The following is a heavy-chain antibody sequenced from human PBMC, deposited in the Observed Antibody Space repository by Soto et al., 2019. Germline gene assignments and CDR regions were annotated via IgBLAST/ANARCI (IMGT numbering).Heavy chain of an antibody. V-gene: IGHV3-30*18. Sequence: QVQLVESGGGVVQPGRSLKLSCAASGFTFSNYAIHWVRQAPGKGLEWVAVIASDGKDKRYVDSAKGRFTISRDNSKNTGYLQMDSLRGEDTAVYYCAKDGTIGAADYFFDFWGQGSLVTVSS. CDR1: GFTFSNYA. D-gene: IGHD6-13*01. J-gene: IGHJ4*02. CDR2: IASDGKDK. CDR3: AKDGTIGAADYFFDF.